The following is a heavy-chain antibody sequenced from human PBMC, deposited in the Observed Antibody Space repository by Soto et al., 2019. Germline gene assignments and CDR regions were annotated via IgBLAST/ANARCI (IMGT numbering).Heavy chain of an antibody. CDR2: ISSSGSTI. V-gene: IGHV3-48*03. Sequence: EVQLVESGGGLVQPGGSLRLSCAASEFTFSSYEMNWVRQAPGKGLEWVSYISSSGSTIYYADSVKGRFTISRDNAKNSLYLQMNSLRAEDTAVYYCVRDSVAGFDYWGQGTLVTVSS. D-gene: IGHD6-19*01. J-gene: IGHJ4*02. CDR3: VRDSVAGFDY. CDR1: EFTFSSYE.